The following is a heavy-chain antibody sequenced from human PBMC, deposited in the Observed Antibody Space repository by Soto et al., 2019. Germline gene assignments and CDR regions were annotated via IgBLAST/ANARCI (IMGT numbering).Heavy chain of an antibody. Sequence: SETLSLTCTVSGGSISSGNYYWSWIRQHPGKGLEWIGYIYYSGSTSYNPSLKSRVTISVDTSKNHFSLKLSSVTAADTAVYYCARVFSDSSSFFDPWGQGALVTVSS. CDR2: IYYSGST. CDR3: ARVFSDSSSFFDP. D-gene: IGHD6-13*01. V-gene: IGHV4-31*03. J-gene: IGHJ5*02. CDR1: GGSISSGNYY.